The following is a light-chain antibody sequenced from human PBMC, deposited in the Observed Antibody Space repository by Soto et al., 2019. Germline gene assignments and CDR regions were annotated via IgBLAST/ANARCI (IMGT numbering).Light chain of an antibody. CDR1: QSVSTY. J-gene: IGKJ2*01. V-gene: IGKV3-11*01. CDR2: DAS. CDR3: QPRSDWPRT. Sequence: EIVLTQSPPTLSLSPGEGATLSCRASQSVSTYLAWYQQKPGQAPRLLIYDASSRATGIPARFSGSGSGTDFTLTISSLEPEDFAVYYCQPRSDWPRTFGQGTKLEIK.